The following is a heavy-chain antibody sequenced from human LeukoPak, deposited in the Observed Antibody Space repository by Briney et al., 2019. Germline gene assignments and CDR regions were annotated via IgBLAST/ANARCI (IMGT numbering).Heavy chain of an antibody. D-gene: IGHD7-27*01. CDR3: ARDRGLLGLTRLNWLDP. J-gene: IGHJ5*02. CDR1: GGSISAYY. Sequence: SETLSLTCTVSGGSISAYYWSWIRQSPGKGLEWFGYIYNSGSNYNPSLKRRVTISLDTSRNQFSLKLSSVTAADTAVYFCARDRGLLGLTRLNWLDPWGQGTLVTVSS. V-gene: IGHV4-59*01. CDR2: IYNSGS.